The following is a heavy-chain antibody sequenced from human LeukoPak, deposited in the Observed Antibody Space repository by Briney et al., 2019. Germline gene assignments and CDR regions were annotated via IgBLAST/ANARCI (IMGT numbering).Heavy chain of an antibody. CDR2: IRYDGSNK. Sequence: PGGSLRLSCAASGFTFNSYGMHWVRQAPGKGLEWVAFIRYDGSNKYYADSVKGRFTISRDNSKNTLYLQMNSLRSEDTAVYYCARDEWLNGDYWGQGTLVTVSS. J-gene: IGHJ4*02. D-gene: IGHD5-24*01. V-gene: IGHV3-30*02. CDR3: ARDEWLNGDY. CDR1: GFTFNSYG.